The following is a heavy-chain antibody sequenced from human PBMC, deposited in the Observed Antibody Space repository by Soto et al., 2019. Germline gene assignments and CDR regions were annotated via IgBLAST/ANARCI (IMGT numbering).Heavy chain of an antibody. CDR3: ARDQSNSSPWPFDY. V-gene: IGHV1-2*02. D-gene: IGHD6-13*01. CDR2: INPKSGDT. J-gene: IGHJ4*02. CDR1: GYIFTAYY. Sequence: ASVKVSCKASGYIFTAYYIQWVRQAPGQGLEWMGWINPKSGDTKYAQKFQGRVTMTRDTSMNTADMDLSRVTSDDTAVYYCARDQSNSSPWPFDYRGQGTLVTGSS.